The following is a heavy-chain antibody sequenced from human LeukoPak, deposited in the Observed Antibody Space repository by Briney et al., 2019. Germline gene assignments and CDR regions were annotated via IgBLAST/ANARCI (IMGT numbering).Heavy chain of an antibody. V-gene: IGHV3-23*01. Sequence: TGGSLRPSCAASGFTFSSYAMSWVRQAPGKGLEWVSAISGSGGSTYYADSVKGRFTISRDNSKNTLYLQMNSLRAEDTAVYYRAKDPITRDYFDYWGQGTLVTVSS. CDR1: GFTFSSYA. CDR2: ISGSGGST. D-gene: IGHD3-10*01. J-gene: IGHJ4*02. CDR3: AKDPITRDYFDY.